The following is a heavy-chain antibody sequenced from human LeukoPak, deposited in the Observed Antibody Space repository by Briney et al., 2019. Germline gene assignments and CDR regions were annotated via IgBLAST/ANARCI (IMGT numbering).Heavy chain of an antibody. J-gene: IGHJ3*02. D-gene: IGHD5-18*01. Sequence: SETLSLTCAVYGGSFSGYFWSWIRQPPGKGLEWIGEINHSGSTNYNPSLKSRVTISVDTSKNQFSLKLSSVTAADTAVYYCARGLKVETAMVRAFDIWGRGTMVTVSS. CDR1: GGSFSGYF. CDR2: INHSGST. V-gene: IGHV4-34*01. CDR3: ARGLKVETAMVRAFDI.